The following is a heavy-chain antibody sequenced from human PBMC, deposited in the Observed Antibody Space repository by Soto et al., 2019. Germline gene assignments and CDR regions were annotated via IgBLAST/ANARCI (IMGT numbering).Heavy chain of an antibody. J-gene: IGHJ4*02. CDR3: APDQGIY. Sequence: PGGSRRLSCAACGFTVSSYGMHWVRQGPGKGLEWVAVIWYDGSDKHYAHSVKRRFPISRDNYTNTLSLQMNSLSPEDTALYYCAPDQGIYSGQGTLVTVSS. V-gene: IGHV3-33*01. CDR1: GFTVSSYG. CDR2: IWYDGSDK.